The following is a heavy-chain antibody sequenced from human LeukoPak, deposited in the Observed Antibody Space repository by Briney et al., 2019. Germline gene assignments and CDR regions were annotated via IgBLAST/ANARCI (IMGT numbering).Heavy chain of an antibody. Sequence: GGSLRLSCAASGFTFSSYSMNWVRQAPGKGLEWVSYISSSSSTIYYADSVKGRFTISRDNAKNSLYLQMNSLRAEDTAVYYCARDPLHGFFDYWGQGTLVTVSS. J-gene: IGHJ4*02. CDR1: GFTFSSYS. CDR2: ISSSSSTI. V-gene: IGHV3-48*01. CDR3: ARDPLHGFFDY.